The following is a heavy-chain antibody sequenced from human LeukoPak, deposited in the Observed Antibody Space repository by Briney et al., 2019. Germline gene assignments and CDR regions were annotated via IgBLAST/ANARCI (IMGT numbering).Heavy chain of an antibody. V-gene: IGHV3-7*03. CDR1: GFTFSSYW. CDR3: AKDRTGYSYGYFLSP. Sequence: PGGSLRLSCAASGFTFSSYWMNWARQAPGKGLEWVASINHNGNVNYYVDSVKGRFTISRDNAKNSLYLQMSNLRAEDTAVYYCAKDRTGYSYGYFLSPWGQGTLVTVSS. D-gene: IGHD5-18*01. J-gene: IGHJ5*02. CDR2: INHNGNVN.